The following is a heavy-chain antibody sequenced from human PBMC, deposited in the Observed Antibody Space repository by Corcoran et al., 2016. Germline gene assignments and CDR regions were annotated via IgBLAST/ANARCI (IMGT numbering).Heavy chain of an antibody. CDR3: AGDLLSQGMITCGGPPYGMDV. CDR1: GYTFTSYY. Sequence: QVQLVQSGAEVKKPGASVKVSCKASGYTFTSYYMHWVRQAPGQGLEWMGIINPSGGSTSYAQKFQGRVTMTRDTSTSTVYMELSSLRSEDTAVYYCAGDLLSQGMITCGGPPYGMDVWGQGTTVTVSS. V-gene: IGHV1-46*01. D-gene: IGHD3-16*01. J-gene: IGHJ6*02. CDR2: INPSGGST.